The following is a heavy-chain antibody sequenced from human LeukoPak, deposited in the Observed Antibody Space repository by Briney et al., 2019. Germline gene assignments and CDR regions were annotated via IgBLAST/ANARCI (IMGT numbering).Heavy chain of an antibody. D-gene: IGHD3-22*01. V-gene: IGHV3-23*01. J-gene: IGHJ4*02. CDR2: ISDSGGST. CDR3: AKRGVVIRVILVGFHKQAYYFDS. CDR1: GITLSNYG. Sequence: GGSLRLSCAVSGITLSNYGMSGVREAPGKGLEWVAGISDSGGSTTYADPVKGRFTISRDNPKNTLFLQMNSLRVEDTAVYFCAKRGVVIRVILVGFHKQAYYFDSWGQGALVTVSS.